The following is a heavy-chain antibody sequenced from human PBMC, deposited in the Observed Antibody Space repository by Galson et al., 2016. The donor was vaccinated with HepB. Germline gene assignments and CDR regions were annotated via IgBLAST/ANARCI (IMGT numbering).Heavy chain of an antibody. D-gene: IGHD3-3*01. CDR2: IYSGGST. Sequence: SLRLSCAASGLTVSNNYMSWVRQAPGKGLECVSVIYSGGSTYYADSVKGRFTISRDNSKNTLYLQMSSLRVEDTAVYYCAGKTSSFGNWFDPWGQGTLVTVSS. J-gene: IGHJ5*02. V-gene: IGHV3-53*01. CDR1: GLTVSNNY. CDR3: AGKTSSFGNWFDP.